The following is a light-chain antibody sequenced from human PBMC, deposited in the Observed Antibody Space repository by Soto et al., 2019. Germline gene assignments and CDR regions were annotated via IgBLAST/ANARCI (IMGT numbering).Light chain of an antibody. J-gene: IGKJ2*01. Sequence: EIMMTQSPATLSVSPGDRATLSCWASQSVSSDLAWDQQKPGQAPRLIIYGASTRATGVPARFSGSGSGTEFTLTISSLQSEDFAVYYCQQYNSGPYTFGQGTKLEIK. CDR2: GAS. V-gene: IGKV3-15*01. CDR1: QSVSSD. CDR3: QQYNSGPYT.